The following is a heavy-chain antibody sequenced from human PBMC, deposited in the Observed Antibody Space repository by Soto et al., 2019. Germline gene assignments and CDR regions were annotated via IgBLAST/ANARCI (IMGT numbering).Heavy chain of an antibody. CDR1: GYSISSGYY. Sequence: PSETLSLTCAVSGYSISSGYYWGWLRQPPRKGLEWIGYIYYSGSTYYNPSLKSRVTISVDTSKNQFSLKLSSVTAADTAVYYCARVFYDSSGYYKTFDHWGQGTLVTVSS. CDR3: ARVFYDSSGYYKTFDH. J-gene: IGHJ4*02. CDR2: IYYSGST. V-gene: IGHV4-38-2*01. D-gene: IGHD3-22*01.